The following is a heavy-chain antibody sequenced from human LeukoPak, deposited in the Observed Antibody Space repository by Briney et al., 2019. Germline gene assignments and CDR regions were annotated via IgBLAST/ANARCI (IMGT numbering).Heavy chain of an antibody. CDR2: IYYNGST. Sequence: SETLSLTCTVSGGSIRSYFWSWIRQPPWKGLEGIGYIYYNGSTNYNPSLKSRVTMSVETSNNQFSLKLSSVTAADTAVYYCARDLGCGRPRGNYGMDVWGQGTTVTVSS. CDR1: GGSIRSYF. V-gene: IGHV4-59*01. D-gene: IGHD6-19*01. J-gene: IGHJ6*02. CDR3: ARDLGCGRPRGNYGMDV.